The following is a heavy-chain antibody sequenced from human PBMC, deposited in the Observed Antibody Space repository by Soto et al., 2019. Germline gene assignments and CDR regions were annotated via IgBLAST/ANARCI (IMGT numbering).Heavy chain of an antibody. J-gene: IGHJ6*02. D-gene: IGHD2-2*01. CDR1: GDSVSSNSAA. V-gene: IGHV6-1*01. CDR2: TYYRSKWYN. Sequence: SQTLSLTCAISGDSVSSNSAAWNWIRQSPSRGLEWLGRTYYRSKWYNDYAVSVKSRITINPDTSKNQFSLQLNSVTPEDTAVYFCAREGRGAPAAPFSEYYGMDFWGQGTTVTVSS. CDR3: AREGRGAPAAPFSEYYGMDF.